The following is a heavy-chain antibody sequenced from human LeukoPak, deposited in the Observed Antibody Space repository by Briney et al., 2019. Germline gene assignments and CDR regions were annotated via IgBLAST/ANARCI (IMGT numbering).Heavy chain of an antibody. CDR2: IYSGGST. CDR1: GFTDSSNY. CDR3: ARDLRDIVVVPAGSYYYYYGMDV. Sequence: PGGSLRLSCAASGFTDSSNYMSWVRQAPGKGLEWVSVIYSGGSTYYADSVKGRFTISRDNSKNTLYLQMNSLRAEDTAVYYCARDLRDIVVVPAGSYYYYYGMDVWGQGTTVTVSS. V-gene: IGHV3-66*02. D-gene: IGHD2-2*01. J-gene: IGHJ6*02.